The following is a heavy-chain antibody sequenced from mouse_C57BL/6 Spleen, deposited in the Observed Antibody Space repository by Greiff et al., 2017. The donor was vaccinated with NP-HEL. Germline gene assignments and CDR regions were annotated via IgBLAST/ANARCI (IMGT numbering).Heavy chain of an antibody. J-gene: IGHJ2*01. CDR2: ISYSGST. CDR3: ARWDYDGYDYWD. D-gene: IGHD2-4*01. V-gene: IGHV3-8*01. CDR1: GYSITSDY. Sequence: EVQGVESGPGLAKPSQTLSLTCSVTGYSITSDYWNWIRKFPGHKLEYMGYISYSGSTYYNPSLNSRISIIRDTAKNQYYLRLKSVTAEDTATNCGARWDYDGYDYWDWGQGTTLTVAS.